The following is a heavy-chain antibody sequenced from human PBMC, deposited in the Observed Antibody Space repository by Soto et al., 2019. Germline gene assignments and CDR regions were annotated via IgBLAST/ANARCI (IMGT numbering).Heavy chain of an antibody. CDR2: FDPEDGET. V-gene: IGHV1-24*01. CDR3: ETNWNDVRNCFDP. CDR1: GYTLTELS. Sequence: GASVKVSCKVSGYTLTELSMHWVRQAPGKGLEWMGGFDPEDGETIYAQKFQGRVTMTEDTSTDTAYMEMSSLRSEDTAVYYCETNWNDVRNCFDPWGEGTLVTVSS. J-gene: IGHJ5*02. D-gene: IGHD1-1*01.